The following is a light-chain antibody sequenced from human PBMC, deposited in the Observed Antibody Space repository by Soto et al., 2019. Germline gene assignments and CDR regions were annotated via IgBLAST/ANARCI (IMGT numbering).Light chain of an antibody. CDR1: QSISTNF. CDR2: GAF. Sequence: EIVLTQSPGTLSLSPGERASLSCKASQSISTNFLAWYQQKPGQAPRLLIYGAFNRATGIPDRFSGSESDTDFTLTISRLEPEDFAVYYWHQYGSSWTFGQGTKVDIK. J-gene: IGKJ1*01. CDR3: HQYGSSWT. V-gene: IGKV3-20*01.